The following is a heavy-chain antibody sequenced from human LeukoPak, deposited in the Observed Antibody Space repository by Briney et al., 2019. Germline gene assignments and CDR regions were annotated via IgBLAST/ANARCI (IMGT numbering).Heavy chain of an antibody. D-gene: IGHD2-2*01. CDR3: ARVEYQLLDYYYMDV. CDR1: GGSISSYY. J-gene: IGHJ6*03. Sequence: KSSETLSLTCTVSGGSISSYYWSWIRQPAGKGLEWIGRIYTSGSTNYNPSLKSRVTMSVDTPKNQFSLKLSSVTAADTAVYYCARVEYQLLDYYYMDVWGKGTTVTVSS. V-gene: IGHV4-4*07. CDR2: IYTSGST.